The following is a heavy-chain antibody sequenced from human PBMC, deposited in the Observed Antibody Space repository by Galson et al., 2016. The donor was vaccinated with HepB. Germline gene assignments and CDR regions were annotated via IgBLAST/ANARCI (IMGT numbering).Heavy chain of an antibody. V-gene: IGHV4-39*01. D-gene: IGHD4-17*01. CDR3: ARVLSNILTTTREVDSFDI. J-gene: IGHJ3*02. Sequence: LSLTCTVSGGSFRSSSYYWGWIRQPPGKGLEWIGNIYYSGSTYNNPSLKSRVTISVDPPKNQFSLNLTSVTAADTDVYYCARVLSNILTTTREVDSFDIWGQGTMVTVSS. CDR1: GGSFRSSSYY. CDR2: IYYSGST.